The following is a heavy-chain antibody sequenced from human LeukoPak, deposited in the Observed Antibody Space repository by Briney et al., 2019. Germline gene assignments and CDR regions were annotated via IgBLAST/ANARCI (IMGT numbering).Heavy chain of an antibody. J-gene: IGHJ5*02. Sequence: GASVKVSCKASGYTFTSYYMHWVRQAPGQGLEWMGIINPSGGSTSYAQKFQGRVTMTRDTSTSTVYMELRSLRSDDTAVYYCARDLEPTYNWFDPWGQGTLVTVSS. CDR3: ARDLEPTYNWFDP. V-gene: IGHV1-46*01. CDR1: GYTFTSYY. D-gene: IGHD1-1*01. CDR2: INPSGGST.